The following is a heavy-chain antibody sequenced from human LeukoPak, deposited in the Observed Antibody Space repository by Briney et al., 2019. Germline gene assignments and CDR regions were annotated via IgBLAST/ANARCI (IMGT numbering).Heavy chain of an antibody. CDR3: ARVARNYGSGSYYNDYYYGMDV. V-gene: IGHV4-59*01. Sequence: SETLSLTCTVSGGSISSYYWSWIRQPPGKGLEWIGYIYYSGNTNYNPSLKSRVTISVDTSKNQFSLKLSSVTAADTAMYYCARVARNYGSGSYYNDYYYGMDVWGQGTTVTVSS. D-gene: IGHD3-10*01. CDR1: GGSISSYY. CDR2: IYYSGNT. J-gene: IGHJ6*02.